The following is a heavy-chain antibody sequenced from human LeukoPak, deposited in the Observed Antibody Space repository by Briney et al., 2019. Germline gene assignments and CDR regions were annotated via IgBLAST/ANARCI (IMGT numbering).Heavy chain of an antibody. CDR2: ISWNSGSI. Sequence: GGSLRLSCAASGFTFDDYAMHWVRQAPGKGLEWVSGISWNSGSIGYADSVKGRFTISRDNAKNSLYLQMNSLRAEDTALYYCAKDRVPYYYDSSGYWGAFDIWGQGTMVTVSS. J-gene: IGHJ3*02. D-gene: IGHD3-22*01. CDR3: AKDRVPYYYDSSGYWGAFDI. CDR1: GFTFDDYA. V-gene: IGHV3-9*01.